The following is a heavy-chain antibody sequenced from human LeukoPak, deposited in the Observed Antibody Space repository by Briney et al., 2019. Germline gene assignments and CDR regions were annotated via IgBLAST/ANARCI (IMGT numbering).Heavy chain of an antibody. CDR2: IKQDGSEK. V-gene: IGHV3-7*01. Sequence: GSLRLSCAASGFTFSRYWMSWVRQAPGKGLELVANIKQDGSEKYFVDSVKGRFTISRDNAKNSLYMQMNSLRAEDTAVYYCARDCSSTSCYADYWGQGTLVTVSS. CDR3: ARDCSSTSCYADY. CDR1: GFTFSRYW. D-gene: IGHD2-2*01. J-gene: IGHJ4*02.